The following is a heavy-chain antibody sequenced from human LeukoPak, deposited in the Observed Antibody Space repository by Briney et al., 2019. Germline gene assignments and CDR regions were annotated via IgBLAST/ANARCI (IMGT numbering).Heavy chain of an antibody. CDR2: ISVSGGST. CDR3: AKDAPFGVVMAMYYFDY. Sequence: GGSLRLSCAASGITFSSYGMGWVRQAPGKGLEWVSGISVSGGSTIYADSVKGRFTISRDNARNTLSLQMNSRRVEDTAVYYCAKDAPFGVVMAMYYFDYWGQGTLVPVSS. D-gene: IGHD3-16*01. J-gene: IGHJ4*02. V-gene: IGHV3-23*01. CDR1: GITFSSYG.